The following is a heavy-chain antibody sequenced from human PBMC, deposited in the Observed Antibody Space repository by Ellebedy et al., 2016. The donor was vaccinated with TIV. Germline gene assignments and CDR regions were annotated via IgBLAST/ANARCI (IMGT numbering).Heavy chain of an antibody. CDR3: ARTYGNTRPEY. CDR1: GFTFSDHY. J-gene: IGHJ4*02. V-gene: IGHV3-7*03. CDR2: IKPDGSAK. D-gene: IGHD1/OR15-1a*01. Sequence: GGSLRLSCAASGFTFSDHYMDWVRQAPGKGLEWVANIKPDGSAKYYVDSVKGRFTISRDNAKNSVYLQMNSLRVDDTAVYYCARTYGNTRPEYWGQGTLVTVSA.